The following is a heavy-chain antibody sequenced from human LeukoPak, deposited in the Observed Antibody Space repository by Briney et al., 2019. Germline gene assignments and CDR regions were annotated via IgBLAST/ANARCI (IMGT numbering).Heavy chain of an antibody. V-gene: IGHV1-69*13. CDR3: ARGVLVLSENNYYFDY. D-gene: IGHD2-8*02. Sequence: SVKVSCKASGGTFSSYAISWVRQAPGQGLEWMGGIIPIFGTANYAQKFQGRVTITADESTSTAYMELSSLRSEDTAVYYCARGVLVLSENNYYFDYWGQGTLVTVSS. J-gene: IGHJ4*02. CDR1: GGTFSSYA. CDR2: IIPIFGTA.